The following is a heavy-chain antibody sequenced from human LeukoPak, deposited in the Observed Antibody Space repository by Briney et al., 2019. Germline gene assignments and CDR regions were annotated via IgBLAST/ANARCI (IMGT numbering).Heavy chain of an antibody. CDR3: ARAPGDYYYYGMDV. Sequence: GGSLRLSCAASGFTFSSYSMNWVRQVPGKGLEWVSSISSSSSYIYYADSVKGRFTISRDNAKNSLYLQMNSLRAEDTAVYYCARAPGDYYYYGMDVWGQGTTVTVSS. J-gene: IGHJ6*02. CDR1: GFTFSSYS. D-gene: IGHD7-27*01. V-gene: IGHV3-21*01. CDR2: ISSSSSYI.